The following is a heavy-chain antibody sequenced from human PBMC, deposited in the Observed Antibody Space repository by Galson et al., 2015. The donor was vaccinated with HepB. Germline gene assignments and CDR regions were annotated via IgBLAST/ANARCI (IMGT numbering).Heavy chain of an antibody. CDR3: AREAFGYCSSTSCADLDY. D-gene: IGHD2-2*01. Sequence: SVKVSCKASGYTFTGYYMHWVRQAPGQGLEWMGWINPNSGGTNYAQKFQGRVTMTRDTSISTAYMELSRLRSDDTAVYYCAREAFGYCSSTSCADLDYWGQGTLVTVSS. V-gene: IGHV1-2*02. CDR2: INPNSGGT. J-gene: IGHJ4*02. CDR1: GYTFTGYY.